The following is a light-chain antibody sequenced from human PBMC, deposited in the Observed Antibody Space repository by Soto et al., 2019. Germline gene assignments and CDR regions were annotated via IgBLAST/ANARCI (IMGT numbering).Light chain of an antibody. CDR1: SSDVGGYTY. J-gene: IGLJ1*01. CDR2: EGN. Sequence: QSVLTQPPSASGSPGQSVTISCNGTSSDVGGYTYVSWYLQHPGRAPKRWIYEGNNVPSWVYDRMSCSNPATQALVTGPGLQAEDEAYYYCSSYAGSNIDYVFGTGTKVTVL. CDR3: SSYAGSNIDYV. V-gene: IGLV2-8*01.